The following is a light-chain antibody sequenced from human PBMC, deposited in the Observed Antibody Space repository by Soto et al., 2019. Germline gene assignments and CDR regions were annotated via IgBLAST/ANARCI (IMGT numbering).Light chain of an antibody. CDR3: QQYNSYPST. V-gene: IGKV1-5*03. CDR2: KAS. J-gene: IGKJ3*01. CDR1: QSISSW. Sequence: DIQMTQSPSTLSASVGDRVTITCRASQSISSWLAWYQQKPGKAPKLLIYKASSLESGVPSRFSGSGSGTEFTLTISXLQPDDFATYYCQQYNSYPSTFGPGTKVDIK.